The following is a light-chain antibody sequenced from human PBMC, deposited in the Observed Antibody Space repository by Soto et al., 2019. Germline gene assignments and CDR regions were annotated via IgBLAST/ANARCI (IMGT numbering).Light chain of an antibody. CDR1: SSNIGSNI. CDR3: AAWDDSLNGVV. Sequence: QSVLTQPPSASGTPGQRVTISCSGSSSNIGSNIVNWYQQLPGTAPKLLIYSNNQRPSGVPDRFSGSKSGTSASLAISGLYSEDEADYYCAAWDDSLNGVVFGGWTNLTVL. V-gene: IGLV1-44*01. CDR2: SNN. J-gene: IGLJ2*01.